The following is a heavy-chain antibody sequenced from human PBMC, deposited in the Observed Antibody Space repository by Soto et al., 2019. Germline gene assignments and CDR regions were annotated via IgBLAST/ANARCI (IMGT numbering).Heavy chain of an antibody. Sequence: ASVKVSCKASGYTFTSYGISWVRQAPGQGLEWMGWISAYNGNTNYAQKLQGRVTMTADTSTSTACMELRSLRSDDTAVYCCARSDYYDSSGYYAFDYRSQGTLVTVTS. CDR3: ARSDYYDSSGYYAFDY. D-gene: IGHD3-22*01. CDR1: GYTFTSYG. V-gene: IGHV1-18*01. J-gene: IGHJ4*02. CDR2: ISAYNGNT.